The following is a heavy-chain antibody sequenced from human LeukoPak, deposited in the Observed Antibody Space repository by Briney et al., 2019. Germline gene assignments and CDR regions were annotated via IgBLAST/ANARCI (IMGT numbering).Heavy chain of an antibody. CDR2: IRYDGSNK. CDR3: AKDRRGSSGWTVSNYFDY. J-gene: IGHJ4*02. D-gene: IGHD6-19*01. V-gene: IGHV3-30*02. CDR1: GFTFSSYG. Sequence: GGSLRLSCAASGFTFSSYGMHWVRQAPGKGLEWVAFIRYDGSNKYYADSVKGRFTISRDNSKNTLYLQMNSLRAEDTAVYYCAKDRRGSSGWTVSNYFDYWGQGTLVTVSS.